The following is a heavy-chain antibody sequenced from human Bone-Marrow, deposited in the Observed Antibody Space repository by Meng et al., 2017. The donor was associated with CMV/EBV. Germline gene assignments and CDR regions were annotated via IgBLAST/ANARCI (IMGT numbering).Heavy chain of an antibody. J-gene: IGHJ4*01. CDR1: GATFNSYV. D-gene: IGHD3-22*01. V-gene: IGHV1-69*05. Sequence: SVKVSCKASGATFNSYVVSWVRQAPGQGLEWRGGLIPIFGTTKYPQRFQGRVTINTDESTTVAYMEVSSLTSEDTAVYYCVVGLASSVVVLSPLDDWGQGTRVTVSS. CDR3: VVGLASSVVVLSPLDD. CDR2: LIPIFGTT.